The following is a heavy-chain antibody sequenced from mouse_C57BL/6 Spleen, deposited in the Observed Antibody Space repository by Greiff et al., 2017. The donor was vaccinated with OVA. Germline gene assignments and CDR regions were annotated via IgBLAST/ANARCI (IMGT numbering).Heavy chain of an antibody. D-gene: IGHD1-1*01. J-gene: IGHJ1*03. V-gene: IGHV1-55*01. Sequence: QVHVKQPGAELVKPGASVKMSCKASGYTFTSYWITWVKQRPGQGLEWIGDIYPGSGSTNYNEKFKSKATLTVDTSSSTAYMQLSSLTSEDSAVYYCARIYYYGSSYGYFDVWGTGTTVTVSS. CDR1: GYTFTSYW. CDR3: ARIYYYGSSYGYFDV. CDR2: IYPGSGST.